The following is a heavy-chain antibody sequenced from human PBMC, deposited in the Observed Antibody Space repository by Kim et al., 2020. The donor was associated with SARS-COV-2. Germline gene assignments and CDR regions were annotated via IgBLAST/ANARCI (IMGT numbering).Heavy chain of an antibody. CDR3: AKVGVDWYFDL. Sequence: GGSLRLSCAASGFTFSRTWMYWVRQAPGKGLVWVSRINSDGSSITYADSVKGRFTISRDNAKNTLHLQMNTLTAEDTAVYYCAKVGVDWYFDLWGRGTLVNVSS. D-gene: IGHD3-16*01. CDR2: INSDGSSI. J-gene: IGHJ2*01. V-gene: IGHV3-74*01. CDR1: GFTFSRTW.